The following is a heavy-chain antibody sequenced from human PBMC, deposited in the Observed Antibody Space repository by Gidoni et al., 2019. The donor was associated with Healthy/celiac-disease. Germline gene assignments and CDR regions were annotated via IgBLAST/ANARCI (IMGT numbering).Heavy chain of an antibody. CDR2: IWYDGSNK. CDR3: ARDRTKNWFDP. J-gene: IGHJ5*02. CDR1: GFTFSSYG. V-gene: IGHV3-33*01. D-gene: IGHD1-7*01. Sequence: QVQPVESGGGVVQPGRSLRLSCAASGFTFSSYGMHWVRQAPGKGLDWVAVIWYDGSNKYYADSVKGQFTITRDNSNNTLYLQMNSLRAEDTAVYYCARDRTKNWFDPWGQGTLVTVSS.